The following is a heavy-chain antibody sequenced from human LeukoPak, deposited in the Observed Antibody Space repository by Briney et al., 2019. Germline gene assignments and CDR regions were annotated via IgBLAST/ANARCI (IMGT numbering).Heavy chain of an antibody. V-gene: IGHV3-33*01. CDR3: AGDRKSGNFLGEFEH. J-gene: IGHJ5*02. D-gene: IGHD1-26*01. CDR2: IWYDGSNR. Sequence: GRSLRLSCAASGFTFASYDMHWVRQAPGKGLEWVALIWYDGSNRYYVDSVRGRFTISRDNSKNTLYLQMNSLRAEDTAIYYCAGDRKSGNFLGEFEHWGQGTLGTVSS. CDR1: GFTFASYD.